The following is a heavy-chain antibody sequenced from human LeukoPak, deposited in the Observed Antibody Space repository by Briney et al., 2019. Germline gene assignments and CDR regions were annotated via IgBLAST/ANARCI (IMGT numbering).Heavy chain of an antibody. CDR1: EFTFSNYA. CDR2: ISGGGGST. Sequence: PGGSLRLSCAVSEFTFSNYAMTWVRQAPGKGLEWVSGISGGGGSTYYADSVKGRFTISRGNSKNTLYLQMDSLRAEDTALYYCAKGSGINHYHWIDPGGQGTLVTVSS. CDR3: AKGSGINHYHWIDP. D-gene: IGHD1-14*01. V-gene: IGHV3-23*01. J-gene: IGHJ5*02.